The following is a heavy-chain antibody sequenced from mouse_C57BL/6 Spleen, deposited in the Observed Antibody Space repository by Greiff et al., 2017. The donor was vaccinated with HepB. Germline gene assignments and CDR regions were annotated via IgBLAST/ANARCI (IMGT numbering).Heavy chain of an antibody. CDR1: GFNIKDYY. D-gene: IGHD1-1*01. V-gene: IGHV14-2*01. CDR2: IDPEDGET. J-gene: IGHJ2*01. CDR3: AQIYYDGRRDY. Sequence: EVKLQESGAELVKPGASVKLSCTASGFNIKDYYMHWVQQRPEQGLEWIGRIDPEDGETKYAPNFQGKATITADTSSNTAYLQLSSLTSEDTAVYYGAQIYYDGRRDYWGQGTTLTVSS.